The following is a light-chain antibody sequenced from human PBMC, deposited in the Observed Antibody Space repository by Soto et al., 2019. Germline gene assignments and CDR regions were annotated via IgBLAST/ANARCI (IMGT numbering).Light chain of an antibody. CDR2: GTS. Sequence: EIVLTQSPGTLSLSPGERATVSCGASQSVSSSSLAWYQHKPGQAPRLLIYGTSTRATGVPDRFSGSGSGTHFTLTISRLEPEDFAVYYCQQCDGSPWTFGQGTKVDIK. CDR1: QSVSSSS. V-gene: IGKV3-20*01. CDR3: QQCDGSPWT. J-gene: IGKJ1*01.